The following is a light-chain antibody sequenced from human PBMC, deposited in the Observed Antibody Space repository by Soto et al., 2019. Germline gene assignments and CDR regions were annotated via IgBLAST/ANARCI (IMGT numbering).Light chain of an antibody. Sequence: SYELTQPSSVSVSPGQTARITCSGDVLAKKYARWFQQKPGQAPVLVIYKDSERPSGIPERFSGSSSGTTVTLTISGAQVEDEADYDGYSAADNKGVFGGGTKLTVL. CDR1: VLAKKY. CDR2: KDS. V-gene: IGLV3-27*01. CDR3: YSAADNKGV. J-gene: IGLJ2*01.